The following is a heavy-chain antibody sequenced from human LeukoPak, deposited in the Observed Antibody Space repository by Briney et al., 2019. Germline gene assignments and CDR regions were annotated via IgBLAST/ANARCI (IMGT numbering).Heavy chain of an antibody. CDR2: IIPILGIA. CDR3: ARELYYYDSSGPNPPSGYFDL. D-gene: IGHD3-22*01. J-gene: IGHJ2*01. CDR1: GGTFSSYA. Sequence: RASVKVSCKASGGTFSSYAISWVRQAPGQGLEWMGRIIPILGIANYAQKFQGRVTITADKSTSTAYVELSSLRSEDTAVYCCARELYYYDSSGPNPPSGYFDLWGRGTLVTVSS. V-gene: IGHV1-69*04.